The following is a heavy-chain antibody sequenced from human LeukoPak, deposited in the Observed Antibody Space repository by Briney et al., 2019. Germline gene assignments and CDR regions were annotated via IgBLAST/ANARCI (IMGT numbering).Heavy chain of an antibody. V-gene: IGHV1-2*02. CDR1: GYTFTGYY. D-gene: IGHD6-25*01. Sequence: ASVKVSCKASGYTFTGYYMHWVRQAPGQGLEWMGWINPNSGGTNYAQKFQGRVTMTRDTSISTAYMELSRLGSDDTAVYYCARRHVIAANRIGLYYYGMDVWGQGTTVTVSS. CDR3: ARRHVIAANRIGLYYYGMDV. CDR2: INPNSGGT. J-gene: IGHJ6*02.